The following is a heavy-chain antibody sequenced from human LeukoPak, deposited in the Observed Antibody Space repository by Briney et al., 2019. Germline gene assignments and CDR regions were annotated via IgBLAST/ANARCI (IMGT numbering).Heavy chain of an antibody. CDR3: AKDHSSWRRSPTDRPWDDY. V-gene: IGHV3-30*02. Sequence: PGGSLRLSCAASGFTFSSYEMNWVRQAPGKGLEWVAFIRYDGSNKYYVDSVKGRFTISRDNSKNTLYLQMNSLRLEDTAVYYCAKDHSSWRRSPTDRPWDDYWGQGSLVTVSS. CDR1: GFTFSSYE. D-gene: IGHD2/OR15-2a*01. J-gene: IGHJ4*02. CDR2: IRYDGSNK.